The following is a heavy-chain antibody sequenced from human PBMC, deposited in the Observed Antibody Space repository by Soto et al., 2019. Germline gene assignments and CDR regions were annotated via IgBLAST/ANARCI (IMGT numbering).Heavy chain of an antibody. V-gene: IGHV1-18*01. CDR1: GYTFNTYG. CDR2: INPYNGNT. CDR3: ARGCIAVTTHLCY. D-gene: IGHD4-17*01. J-gene: IGHJ4*02. Sequence: ASVKVSCKASGYTFNTYGITWVRQAPGQRLEWMGWINPYNGNTKFAQKLQDRVTMTTATSTSTAYMELASLRSDDTAVYYCARGCIAVTTHLCYWGQGTPVTVSS.